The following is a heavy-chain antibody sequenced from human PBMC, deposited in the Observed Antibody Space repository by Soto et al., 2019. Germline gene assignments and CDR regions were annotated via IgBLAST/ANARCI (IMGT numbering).Heavy chain of an antibody. V-gene: IGHV3-23*01. Sequence: EVQLLESGGGLVEPGGSRRLSCAASGFTFSSYTMSWVRQAPGKGLEWVSTISGSVSSTYSADSVKRRFTISRDNSKNTLYLQMNSLRVEDTAIYYCAKAWGIDYWGQGTLVTVSS. CDR1: GFTFSSYT. CDR2: ISGSVSST. CDR3: AKAWGIDY. D-gene: IGHD7-27*01. J-gene: IGHJ4*02.